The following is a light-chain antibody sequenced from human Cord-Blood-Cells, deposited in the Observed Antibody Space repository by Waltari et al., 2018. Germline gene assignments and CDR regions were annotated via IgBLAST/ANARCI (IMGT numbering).Light chain of an antibody. CDR3: QQYNNWT. CDR1: QSVSSN. CDR2: GAS. Sequence: EIVMTQSPATLSVSPGERATLSCRASQSVSSNLAWYQQKPGQAPRLLIYGASTSATGIPARFSGSGSGTEFTLTISSLQSEDFAVYYCQQYNNWTFGQGTKVEIK. J-gene: IGKJ1*01. V-gene: IGKV3-15*01.